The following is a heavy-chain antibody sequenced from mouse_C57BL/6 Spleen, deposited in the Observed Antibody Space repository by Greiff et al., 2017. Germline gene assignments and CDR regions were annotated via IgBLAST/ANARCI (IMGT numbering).Heavy chain of an antibody. J-gene: IGHJ3*01. V-gene: IGHV1-69*01. D-gene: IGHD3-2*02. CDR3: ARGAQATKSAWFAY. CDR1: GFTFTSYW. Sequence: QVQLTQPGAELVMPGASVKLSCKASGFTFTSYWMPWVKQRPGQGLEWIGEIDPSDSYTNYNQTFKGKSTLTVDKSSSAAYMQHSSLTFEDSAVYDCARGAQATKSAWFAYWGQGTLVTVSA. CDR2: IDPSDSYT.